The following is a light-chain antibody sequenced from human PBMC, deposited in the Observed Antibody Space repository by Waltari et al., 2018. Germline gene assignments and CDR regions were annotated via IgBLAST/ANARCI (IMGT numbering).Light chain of an antibody. J-gene: IGLJ2*01. CDR1: SSHVGGYKY. Sequence: SALTQPASVSGSPGQSITIPCTATSSHVGGYKYVSWYPLPPGKVPKLRIYEVSNRPPGVSKRLSGSKSGNTASLTISGLQAEDEADYYCSSFTDTSTWVFGGGTKVTVL. CDR3: SSFTDTSTWV. V-gene: IGLV2-14*01. CDR2: EVS.